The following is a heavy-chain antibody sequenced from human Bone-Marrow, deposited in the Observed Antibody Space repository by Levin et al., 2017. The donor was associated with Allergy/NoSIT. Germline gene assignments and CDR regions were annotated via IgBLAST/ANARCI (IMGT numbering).Heavy chain of an antibody. CDR3: ARQPHITGWFYLDF. V-gene: IGHV4-39*01. CDR1: GASVRSGNSF. CDR2: LHYSGTT. J-gene: IGHJ4*02. Sequence: SQTLSLTCAVSGASVRSGNSFWGFIRQAPQKGLEWIANLHYSGTTYYNPSLRSRLSISVDPSKNQFFLNLTSVTAADTAVYYCARQPHITGWFYLDFWDQGTLVTVSS. D-gene: IGHD6-19*01.